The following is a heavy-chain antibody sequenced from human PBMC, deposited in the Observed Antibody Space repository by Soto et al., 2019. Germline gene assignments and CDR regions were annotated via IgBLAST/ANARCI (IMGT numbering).Heavy chain of an antibody. CDR1: GGTFSSYA. CDR3: ARDSVPDTAMVHFDY. V-gene: IGHV1-46*01. CDR2: INPSGGST. J-gene: IGHJ4*02. Sequence: GASVKVSCKASGGTFSSYAISWVRQAPGQGLEWMGGINPSGGSTSYAQKFQGRVTMTRDTSTSTVYMELSSLRSEDTAVYYCARDSVPDTAMVHFDYWGQGTLVTVSS. D-gene: IGHD5-18*01.